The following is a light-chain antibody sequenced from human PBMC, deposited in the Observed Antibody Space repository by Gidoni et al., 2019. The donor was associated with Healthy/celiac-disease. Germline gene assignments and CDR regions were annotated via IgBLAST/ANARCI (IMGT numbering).Light chain of an antibody. CDR1: QDISNY. Sequence: IQITQSPSSLSTPVGDRVTTTCQASQDISNYLNWYQQKPGKAPKLLIYDASNLETGVPSKFSGSGSGTDFTFTISSLQPEDIATYYYQQYDNLPRVTFGEGTKVEIK. J-gene: IGKJ4*01. V-gene: IGKV1-33*01. CDR3: QQYDNLPRVT. CDR2: DAS.